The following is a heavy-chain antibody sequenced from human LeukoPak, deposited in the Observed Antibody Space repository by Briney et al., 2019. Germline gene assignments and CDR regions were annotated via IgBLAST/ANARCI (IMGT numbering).Heavy chain of an antibody. CDR3: ARDLGGGKNNWFDP. CDR2: IYYSGST. V-gene: IGHV4-39*07. J-gene: IGHJ5*02. Sequence: SETLSLTCTVSGGSISSSSYYWGWIRQPPGKGLEWIGSIYYSGSTYYNPSLKSRVTISVDTSKNQFSLKLSSVTAADTAVYYCARDLGGGKNNWFDPWGQGTLVTVSS. D-gene: IGHD3-16*01. CDR1: GGSISSSSYY.